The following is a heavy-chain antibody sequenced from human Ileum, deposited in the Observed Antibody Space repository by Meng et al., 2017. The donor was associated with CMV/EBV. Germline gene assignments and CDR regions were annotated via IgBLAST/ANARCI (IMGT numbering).Heavy chain of an antibody. CDR2: IYYSGST. J-gene: IGHJ4*02. CDR3: ARNNIAAVY. V-gene: IGHV4-39*01. CDR1: GGSRRRSSYD. D-gene: IGHD6-6*01. Sequence: LTWTGSGGSRRRSSYDWGWRRKHKGKGLEWIGSIYYSGSTYYNPTIKSRVTISVDTSKNQFSLKLSSVTAADTAVYYCARNNIAAVYWGQGTLVTVSS.